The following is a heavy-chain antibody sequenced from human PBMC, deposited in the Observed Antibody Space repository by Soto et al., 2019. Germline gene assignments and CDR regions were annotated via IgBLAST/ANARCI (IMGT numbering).Heavy chain of an antibody. V-gene: IGHV4-4*02. J-gene: IGHJ5*02. CDR3: AGKIAVAGPGSRLDP. CDR2: IYHSGST. Sequence: SETLSLTCAVSSGSISSSNWWSWVRQPPGKGLEWIGEIYHSGSTNHNPSLKSRVTISVDKSKNQFSLKLSSVTAADTAVYYCAGKIAVAGPGSRLDPSGQGTLVTVSS. D-gene: IGHD6-19*01. CDR1: SGSISSSNW.